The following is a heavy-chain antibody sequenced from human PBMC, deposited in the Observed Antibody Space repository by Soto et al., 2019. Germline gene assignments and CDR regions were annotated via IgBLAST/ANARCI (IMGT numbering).Heavy chain of an antibody. D-gene: IGHD2-8*01. J-gene: IGHJ6*02. Sequence: PGGSLRLSCAASGLTLSSYTMTWVRLAPGKGLEWVSIISGSTDSTFYADSVKGRFTISRDNSKNMLYLQINSLRAEDTAVYYCAKTRGAMIYAISVYGMDVWGQGTTVTVSS. CDR1: GLTLSSYT. V-gene: IGHV3-23*01. CDR3: AKTRGAMIYAISVYGMDV. CDR2: ISGSTDST.